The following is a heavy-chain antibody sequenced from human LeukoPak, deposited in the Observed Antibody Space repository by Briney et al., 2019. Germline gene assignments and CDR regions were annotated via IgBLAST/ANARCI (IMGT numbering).Heavy chain of an antibody. CDR1: GGPISSGSYY. CDR3: ASDFWSGYYDY. CDR2: IYTSGST. J-gene: IGHJ4*02. V-gene: IGHV4-61*02. D-gene: IGHD3-3*01. Sequence: SQTLSLTCTVSGGPISSGSYYWSWNRQPAGKGLEWIGRIYTSGSTNYNPSLKSRVTISVDTSKNQFSLKLSSVTAADTAVYYCASDFWSGYYDYWGQGTLVTVSS.